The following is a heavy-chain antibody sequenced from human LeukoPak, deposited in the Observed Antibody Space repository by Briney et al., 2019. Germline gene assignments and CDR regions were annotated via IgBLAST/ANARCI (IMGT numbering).Heavy chain of an antibody. Sequence: PGGSLRLSCAASGFMFSSYWMHWVRQLPGKGLVWVSRINIVGSTTTYADSVKGRFTISRDNAKNTLYLQMNSLRAEDTAVYYCVRWGTTVTTNIPAFDIWGQGTVVTVSS. CDR2: INIVGSTT. CDR1: GFMFSSYW. CDR3: VRWGTTVTTNIPAFDI. J-gene: IGHJ3*02. V-gene: IGHV3-74*01. D-gene: IGHD4-17*01.